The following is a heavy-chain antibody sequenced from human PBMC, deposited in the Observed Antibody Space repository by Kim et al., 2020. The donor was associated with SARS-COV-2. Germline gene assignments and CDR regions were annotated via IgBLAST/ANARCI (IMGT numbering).Heavy chain of an antibody. V-gene: IGHV4-34*01. J-gene: IGHJ4*02. CDR3: ARATREGIAAASYYFDY. Sequence: LKSRVTISVDTSKNQFSLKLSSVTAADTAVYYCARATREGIAAASYYFDYWGQGTLVTVSS. D-gene: IGHD6-13*01.